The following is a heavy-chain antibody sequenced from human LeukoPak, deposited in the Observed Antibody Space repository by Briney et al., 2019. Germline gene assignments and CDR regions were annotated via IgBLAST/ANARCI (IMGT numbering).Heavy chain of an antibody. J-gene: IGHJ3*02. CDR2: IYYSGST. CDR1: GGSISSYY. V-gene: IGHV4-39*01. CDR3: ARHGPGAFDI. Sequence: SETLSLTCTVSGGSISSYYWGWIRQPPGKGLEWIGSIYYSGSTYYNPSLKSRVTISVDTSKNQFSLKLSSVTAADTAVYYCARHGPGAFDIWGQGTMVTVSS.